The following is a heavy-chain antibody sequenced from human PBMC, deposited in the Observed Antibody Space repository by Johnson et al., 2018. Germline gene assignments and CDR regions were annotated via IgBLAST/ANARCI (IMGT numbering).Heavy chain of an antibody. Sequence: QVQLVQSGGGLVNPGGSLRLSCTASGFTFNDYYMSWIRQAPGKGLEWVSYISSSGTTIYSADSVTGRFPISRDNANNSLYLQMDSLRAEDTAVYYCATPVVHAIYYYDMVVWGQGTTVTVSS. CDR1: GFTFNDYY. V-gene: IGHV3-11*01. CDR2: ISSSGTTI. CDR3: ATPVVHAIYYYDMVV. D-gene: IGHD2-2*01. J-gene: IGHJ6*02.